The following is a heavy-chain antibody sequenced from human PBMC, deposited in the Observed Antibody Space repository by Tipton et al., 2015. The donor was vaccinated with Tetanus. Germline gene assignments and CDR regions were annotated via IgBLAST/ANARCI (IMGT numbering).Heavy chain of an antibody. CDR2: IYYSGST. D-gene: IGHD6-19*01. CDR3: ARAPIIAVAGTADY. CDR1: GGSISSYY. Sequence: TLSLTCTVSGGSISSYYWSWIRQPPGKGLEWIGYIYYSGSTNYNPSLKSRVTISVDTSKNQFSLKLSSVTAADTAVYYCARAPIIAVAGTADYWGQGTLVTVSS. J-gene: IGHJ4*02. V-gene: IGHV4-59*01.